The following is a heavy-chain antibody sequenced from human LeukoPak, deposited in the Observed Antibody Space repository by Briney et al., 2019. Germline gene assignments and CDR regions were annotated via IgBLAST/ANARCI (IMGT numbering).Heavy chain of an antibody. CDR1: GYTFTSYD. J-gene: IGHJ5*02. V-gene: IGHV1-8*01. Sequence: ASVKVSCKASGYTFTSYDINWVRQATGQGLEWMGWMNPNSGNTGYAQKFQGRVTMTRNTSISTAYMELSSLRSEDTAVYYCAREDVLLWFGELSSATNNNWFDPWGQGTLVTVSS. D-gene: IGHD3-10*01. CDR2: MNPNSGNT. CDR3: AREDVLLWFGELSSATNNNWFDP.